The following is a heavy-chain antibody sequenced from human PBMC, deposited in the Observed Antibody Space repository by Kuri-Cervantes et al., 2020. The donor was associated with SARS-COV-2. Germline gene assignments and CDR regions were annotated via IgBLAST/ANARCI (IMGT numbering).Heavy chain of an antibody. V-gene: IGHV3-48*03. CDR1: GFSFSSYE. Sequence: GESLKISCTASGFSFSSYEMNWVRQAPGKGLEWVSYISSSGSTIYYADSVKGRFTISRDNAKNSLYLQMNSLRAEDTAVYYCARAEDTAMGGFDYWGQGTLVTVSS. J-gene: IGHJ4*02. CDR2: ISSSGSTI. CDR3: ARAEDTAMGGFDY. D-gene: IGHD5-18*01.